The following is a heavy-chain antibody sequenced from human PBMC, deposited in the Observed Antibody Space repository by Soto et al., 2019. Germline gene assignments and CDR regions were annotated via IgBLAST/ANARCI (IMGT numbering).Heavy chain of an antibody. CDR3: ATVVVPAAKRLAIAARPGVYYLDD. J-gene: IGHJ4*02. V-gene: IGHV3-23*01. CDR1: GFTFSSYA. Sequence: EVQLLESGGGVVQPGGSLRLSCAASGFTFSSYAMSWVRQAPGKGLEWVSAISGSGGSTYYADSVKGRFTISRDNSKKSLHLQMHSLRAEDADVYYCATVVVPAAKRLAIAARPGVYYLDDWGQGTLVTVSS. CDR2: ISGSGGST. D-gene: IGHD2-2*01.